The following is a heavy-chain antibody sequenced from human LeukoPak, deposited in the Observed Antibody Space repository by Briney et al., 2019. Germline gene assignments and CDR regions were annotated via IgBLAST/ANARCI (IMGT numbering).Heavy chain of an antibody. J-gene: IGHJ4*02. D-gene: IGHD6-19*01. CDR3: ARGRYSSGWYYFDY. CDR2: ISSRGRTI. Sequence: PGGSLRLSCTASGFTFGSYEMNWVRQAPGRGLEWVSYISSRGRTIYYADSVKGRFTISRDNAKNSLYLQMNSLRAEDTAVYYCARGRYSSGWYYFDYWGQGTLVTVSS. CDR1: GFTFGSYE. V-gene: IGHV3-48*03.